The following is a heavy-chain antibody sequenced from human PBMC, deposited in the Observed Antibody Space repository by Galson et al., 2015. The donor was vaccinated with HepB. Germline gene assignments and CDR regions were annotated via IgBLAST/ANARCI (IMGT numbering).Heavy chain of an antibody. J-gene: IGHJ5*01. Sequence: SLRLSCAASGFTFSTYGLHWVRQAPGKGLEWVSVIWYDGTNKYYADSVKGRFTVSRDNSNNMLYLQMNSLRAEDAGLYFCAKGYGLFDSWAQGILVTVSS. D-gene: IGHD5-18*01. CDR1: GFTFSTYG. V-gene: IGHV3-33*03. CDR2: IWYDGTNK. CDR3: AKGYGLFDS.